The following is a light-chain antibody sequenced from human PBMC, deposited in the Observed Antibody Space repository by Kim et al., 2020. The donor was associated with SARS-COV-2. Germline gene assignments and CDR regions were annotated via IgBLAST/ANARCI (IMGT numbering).Light chain of an antibody. V-gene: IGKV3-15*01. CDR2: GAS. CDR3: QQYNNWPPLT. CDR1: QSVSSN. J-gene: IGKJ4*01. Sequence: SPGERATLTCRASQSVSSNLAWYQQKPGQAPRLRIYGASARATGIPARFSGSGSGTEVTLTISSLQSEDCAVYYCQQYNNWPPLTFGGGTKVDIK.